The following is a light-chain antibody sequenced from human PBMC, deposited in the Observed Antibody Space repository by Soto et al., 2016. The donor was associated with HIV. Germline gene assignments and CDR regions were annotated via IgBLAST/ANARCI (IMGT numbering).Light chain of an antibody. Sequence: TVLTQTPLSLSVTPGQPASISCTASQSLLHSGGKTYLYWYLQKPGQSPQLLIYEVSNRFSGVSDRFGGRGSGTNFTLKISRVEAEDAGVYYCMQTLQLPWTFGQGTKLEIK. CDR3: MQTLQLPWT. CDR2: EVS. J-gene: IGKJ1*01. V-gene: IGKV2D-29*02. CDR1: QSLLHSGGKTY.